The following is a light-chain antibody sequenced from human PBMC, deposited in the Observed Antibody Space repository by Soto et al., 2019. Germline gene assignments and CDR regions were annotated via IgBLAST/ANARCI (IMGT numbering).Light chain of an antibody. CDR1: QSVSSN. J-gene: IGKJ1*01. CDR2: GAS. V-gene: IGKV3-15*01. CDR3: QQYNNWPPGLST. Sequence: EIVMTQSPATLSVSPGERATLSCRASQSVSSNLAWYQQKPGQAPRLLIYGASTRATGIPARFSGSGFGTEFTLTISSLQSEDFAVYYCQQYNNWPPGLSTFGQGTKVEIK.